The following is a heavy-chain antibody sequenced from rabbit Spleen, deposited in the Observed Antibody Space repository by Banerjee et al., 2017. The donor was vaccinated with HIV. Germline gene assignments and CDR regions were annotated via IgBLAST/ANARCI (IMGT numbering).Heavy chain of an antibody. CDR1: GFDLDTYYF. CDR3: ARESAAYAGATYTTGGDL. CDR2: IYTSSGKT. D-gene: IGHD4-2*01. Sequence: QQQLEESGGGLVQPEGSLTLTCKASGFDLDTYYFMCWVRQAPGKGLEWIACIYTSSGKTYYASWAKGRFTISKTSSTTVTLQMTSLTVADTATYFCARESAAYAGATYTTGGDLWGQGTLVTVS. J-gene: IGHJ4*01. V-gene: IGHV1S45*01.